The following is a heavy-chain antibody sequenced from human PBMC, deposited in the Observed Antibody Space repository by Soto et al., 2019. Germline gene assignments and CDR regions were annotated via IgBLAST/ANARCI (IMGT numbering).Heavy chain of an antibody. V-gene: IGHV1-8*01. Sequence: QVQLVQSGAEVKKPGASVKVSCKASGYTFTSYDINWVRQATGQGLEWMGWMKPNSGNTGYAQKFQGRVTMTRNTSISTAYMELSSLRSEDTAVYYCARGLGGDFWSTFYFDYWGQGTLVTVSS. CDR2: MKPNSGNT. CDR1: GYTFTSYD. D-gene: IGHD3-3*01. J-gene: IGHJ4*02. CDR3: ARGLGGDFWSTFYFDY.